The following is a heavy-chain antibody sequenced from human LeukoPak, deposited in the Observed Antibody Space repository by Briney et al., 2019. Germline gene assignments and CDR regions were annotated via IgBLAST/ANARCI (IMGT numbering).Heavy chain of an antibody. V-gene: IGHV1-69*05. J-gene: IGHJ6*03. CDR1: GGTFSSYA. D-gene: IGHD5-12*01. CDR3: ARGGGGYGSYYYYYMDV. Sequence: SVKVSCKASGGTFSSYAISWVRQAPGQGLEWMGGIIPIFGTANYAQKFQGRVTITTDESTSTAYMELSSLRAEDTAVYYCARGGGGYGSYYYYYMDVWGKGTTVTVSS. CDR2: IIPIFGTA.